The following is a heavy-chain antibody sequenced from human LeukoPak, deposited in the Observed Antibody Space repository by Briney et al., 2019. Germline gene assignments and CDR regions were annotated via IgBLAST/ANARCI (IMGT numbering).Heavy chain of an antibody. J-gene: IGHJ3*02. CDR1: GYSFTSNY. CDR3: ARGGGSRRYAFDI. D-gene: IGHD3-10*01. CDR2: IYPSDGST. V-gene: IGHV1-46*01. Sequence: EASVKVSCKASGYSFTSNYIHWVRQAPGQGLEWMGMIYPSDGSTSYAQKLQGRVTMTTDTSTSTAYMELRSLRSDDTAVYYCARGGGSRRYAFDIWGQGTMVTVSS.